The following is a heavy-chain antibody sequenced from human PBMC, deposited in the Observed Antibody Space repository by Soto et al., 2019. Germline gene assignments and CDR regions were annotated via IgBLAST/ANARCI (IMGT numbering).Heavy chain of an antibody. CDR2: TYYRSKWYN. CDR3: ARSIAADVTYNWFDH. D-gene: IGHD6-13*01. CDR1: GDSVSSNSAA. V-gene: IGHV6-1*01. Sequence: SQTLSLTCAISGDSVSSNSAAWNWIRQSPSRGLEWLGRTYYRSKWYNDYAVSVKSRISINPDTSRNQFSLQVNSVTHDDTAVYYCARSIAADVTYNWFDHWGQGTLVTVSS. J-gene: IGHJ5*02.